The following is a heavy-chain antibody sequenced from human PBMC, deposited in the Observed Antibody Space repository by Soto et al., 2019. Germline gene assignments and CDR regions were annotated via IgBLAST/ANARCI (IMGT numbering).Heavy chain of an antibody. V-gene: IGHV3-48*02. J-gene: IGHJ4*02. CDR2: ISSSSTI. CDR3: ARDHQRVTMVRGVSHPYFDY. D-gene: IGHD3-10*01. Sequence: GSLRLSCAASGFTFSSYSMNWVRQAPGKGLEWVSYISSSSTIYYADAVKGRFTISRDNAKNSLYLQMNSLRDEDTAVYYCARDHQRVTMVRGVSHPYFDYWGQGTLVT. CDR1: GFTFSSYS.